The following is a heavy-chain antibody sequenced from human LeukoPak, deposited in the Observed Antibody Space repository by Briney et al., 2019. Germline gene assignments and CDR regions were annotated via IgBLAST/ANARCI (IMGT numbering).Heavy chain of an antibody. CDR3: ARSSLMITFGGVIGHDAFDI. J-gene: IGHJ3*02. CDR2: ISSSSSYI. Sequence: PGGSLRLSCAASGFTFSSYSMNWVRQAPGKGLEWVSSISSSSSYIYYADSVKGRFTISRDNAKNSLYLQMNSLRAEDTAVYYCARSSLMITFGGVIGHDAFDIWGQGTMVTVSS. CDR1: GFTFSSYS. V-gene: IGHV3-21*01. D-gene: IGHD3-16*02.